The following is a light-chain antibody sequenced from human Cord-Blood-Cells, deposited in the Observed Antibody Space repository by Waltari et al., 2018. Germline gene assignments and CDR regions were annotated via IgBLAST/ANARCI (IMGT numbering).Light chain of an antibody. CDR3: SSYTSSSTWV. V-gene: IGLV2-14*01. Sequence: QSALPQPASVSGSPGQSSTISCTGTISDVCGYNYVSWYHQHPGKAPKLMIYDVSNRPSGASNRFSGSKSGTTASLTLSGLQAEDEADYYCSSYTSSSTWVFGGGTKLTVL. CDR2: DVS. J-gene: IGLJ3*02. CDR1: ISDVCGYNY.